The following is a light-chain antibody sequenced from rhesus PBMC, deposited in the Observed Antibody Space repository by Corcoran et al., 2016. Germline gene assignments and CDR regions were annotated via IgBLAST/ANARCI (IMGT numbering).Light chain of an antibody. CDR1: QSISSW. J-gene: IGKJ1*01. Sequence: DIQMTQSPSSLSASVGDTVTITCRASQSISSWLDWYQQKPGKAPKLLSYKAASLQSGVPSRFSGSGSGTDFTLTISSLRSEDCATYYCQQYSRSPPWTFGQGTKVEIK. CDR2: KAA. V-gene: IGKV1-22*01. CDR3: QQYSRSPPWT.